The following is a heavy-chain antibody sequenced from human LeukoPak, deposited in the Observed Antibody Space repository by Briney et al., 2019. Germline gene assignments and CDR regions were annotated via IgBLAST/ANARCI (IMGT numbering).Heavy chain of an antibody. J-gene: IGHJ4*02. CDR2: IYTSGST. V-gene: IGHV4-61*02. CDR3: ARGGTWLQSGGLSY. D-gene: IGHD5-24*01. Sequence: SQTLSLTCTVSGGSLSSGSYYWSWIRQPAGKGLEWIGRIYTSGSTNYNPSLKSRVTISVDTSKNQFSLKLSSVTAADPAIYYCARGGTWLQSGGLSYWGEGTLVTVS. CDR1: GGSLSSGSYY.